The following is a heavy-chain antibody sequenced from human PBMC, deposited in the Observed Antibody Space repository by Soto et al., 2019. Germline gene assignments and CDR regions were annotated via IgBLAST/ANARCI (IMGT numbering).Heavy chain of an antibody. V-gene: IGHV3-11*01. J-gene: IGHJ4*02. CDR2: ISSSGSTI. CDR1: GFTFSDYY. D-gene: IGHD2-2*01. CDR3: ARDLRYCSSTSCHYFDY. Sequence: GGSLRLSCAASGFTFSDYYMSWIRQAPGKGLEWVSYISSSGSTIYYADSVKGRFTISRDNAKNSLYLQMNSLRAEDTAVYYCARDLRYCSSTSCHYFDYWGQGTLVTVSS.